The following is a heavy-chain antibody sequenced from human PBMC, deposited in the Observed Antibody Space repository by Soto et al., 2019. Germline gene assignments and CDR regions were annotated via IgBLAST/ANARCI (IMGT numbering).Heavy chain of an antibody. CDR3: ARLALRFHGAFDI. V-gene: IGHV4-34*01. J-gene: IGHJ3*02. Sequence: QVQLQQWGAGLLKPSETLSLTCAVYGGSFSGYYWSWIRQPPGKGLEWSGEINHSGSTNYNPSLKSRVTISVDTSKNQFSLKLSSVTAADTAVYYCARLALRFHGAFDIWGQGTMVTVSS. D-gene: IGHD3-3*01. CDR1: GGSFSGYY. CDR2: INHSGST.